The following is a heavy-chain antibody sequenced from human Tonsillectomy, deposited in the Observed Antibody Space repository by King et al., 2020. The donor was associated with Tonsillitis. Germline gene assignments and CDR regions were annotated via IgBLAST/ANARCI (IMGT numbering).Heavy chain of an antibody. CDR2: IHANTGIT. V-gene: IGHV3-23*03. J-gene: IGHJ4*02. D-gene: IGHD3-22*01. CDR3: ARHGSAYSVDY. CDR1: GFTFSSYG. Sequence: EVQLVESGGGLVQPGGSLRLSCEASGFTFSSYGMSWVRKAPGKGLEWVSLIHANTGITSYADSVRGRFTISRANSKNRLHLKMNSRRADDTAVYYCARHGSAYSVDYWGQGTLVTVSS.